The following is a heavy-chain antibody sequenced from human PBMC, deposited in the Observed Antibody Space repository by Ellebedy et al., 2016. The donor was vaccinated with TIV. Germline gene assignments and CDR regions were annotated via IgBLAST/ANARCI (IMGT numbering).Heavy chain of an antibody. CDR3: ARDPIVGATRCFDY. J-gene: IGHJ4*02. Sequence: AASVKVSCKASGYTFTSYAIHWVRQAPGQRLEWMGWINAGNGNTKSSQKLQGRVTMTTDTSTSTAYMELRSLRSDDTAVYYCARDPIVGATRCFDYWGQGTLVTVSS. CDR1: GYTFTSYA. CDR2: INAGNGNT. D-gene: IGHD1-26*01. V-gene: IGHV1-3*01.